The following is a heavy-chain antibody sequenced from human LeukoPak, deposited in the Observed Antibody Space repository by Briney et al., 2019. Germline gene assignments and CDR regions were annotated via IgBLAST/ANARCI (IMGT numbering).Heavy chain of an antibody. V-gene: IGHV1-18*01. CDR3: ARDTFGELWDY. CDR2: ISAYNGNT. D-gene: IGHD3-10*01. Sequence: ASVKVPCKASGYTFTSYGISWVRQAPGQGLEWMGWISAYNGNTNYAQKLQGRVTMTTDTSTSTAYMELRSLRSDDTAVYYWARDTFGELWDYWGQGTLVTVSS. J-gene: IGHJ4*02. CDR1: GYTFTSYG.